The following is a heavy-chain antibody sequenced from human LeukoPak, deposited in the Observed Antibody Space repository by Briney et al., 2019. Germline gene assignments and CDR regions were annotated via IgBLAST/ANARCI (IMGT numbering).Heavy chain of an antibody. D-gene: IGHD6-19*01. CDR2: IKQDGSEK. CDR3: ARGVAGPRTFDI. CDR1: GFTFSNYW. Sequence: GGSLRLSCAASGFTFSNYWMSWVRQAPGKGLEWVANIKQDGSEKYYVDSVKGRFTISRDNAKNSLYLQMNSLRAEDTAVYYCARGVAGPRTFDIWGQGTMVTVSS. V-gene: IGHV3-7*01. J-gene: IGHJ3*02.